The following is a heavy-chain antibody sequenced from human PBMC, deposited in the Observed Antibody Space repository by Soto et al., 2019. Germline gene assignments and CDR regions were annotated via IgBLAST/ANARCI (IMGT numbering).Heavy chain of an antibody. CDR3: ARSSYYDVWSGPDFDY. D-gene: IGHD3-3*01. Sequence: SQTLSLTCAISGDSVSSNSAAWNWIRQSPSRGLEWLGRTYYRSKWYNDYAVSVKSRITINPDTSKNQFSLRLNSVTPEDTAVYYCARSSYYDVWSGPDFDYWGQGTLVTVSS. CDR1: GDSVSSNSAA. V-gene: IGHV6-1*01. J-gene: IGHJ4*02. CDR2: TYYRSKWYN.